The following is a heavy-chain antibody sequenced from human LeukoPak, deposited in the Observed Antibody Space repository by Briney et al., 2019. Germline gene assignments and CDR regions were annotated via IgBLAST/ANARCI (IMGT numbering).Heavy chain of an antibody. CDR3: ARDRGTWNDDGFDY. CDR1: GGSISSGSYY. J-gene: IGHJ4*02. D-gene: IGHD1-1*01. V-gene: IGHV4-61*02. Sequence: SETLSLTCTVSGGSISSGSYYWNWIRQPAGKGLEWIGRIYTSGSTNYNPSLKSRVTMSVDTSKNQFSLKLSSVTAADMAVYYCARDRGTWNDDGFDYWGQGTLVAVSS. CDR2: IYTSGST.